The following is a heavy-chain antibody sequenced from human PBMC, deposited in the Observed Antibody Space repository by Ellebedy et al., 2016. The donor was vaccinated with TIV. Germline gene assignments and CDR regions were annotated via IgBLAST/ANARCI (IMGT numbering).Heavy chain of an antibody. J-gene: IGHJ2*01. CDR3: ARKTWPGVNERNIVVVPAAMEHHGVNWYFDL. D-gene: IGHD2-2*01. CDR2: INHSGST. Sequence: SETLSLXXAVYGGSFSGYYWSWIRQPPGKGLEWIGEINHSGSTNYNPSLKSRVTISVDTSKNQFSLKLSSVTAADTAVYYCARKTWPGVNERNIVVVPAAMEHHGVNWYFDLWGRGTLVTVSS. V-gene: IGHV4-34*01. CDR1: GGSFSGYY.